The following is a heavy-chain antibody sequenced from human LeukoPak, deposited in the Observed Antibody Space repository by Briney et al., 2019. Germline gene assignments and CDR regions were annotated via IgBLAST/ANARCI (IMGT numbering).Heavy chain of an antibody. V-gene: IGHV1-69*06. J-gene: IGHJ3*02. CDR1: GGTFSSYA. Sequence: ASVKVSCKASGGTFSSYAISWVRQAPGQGLEWMGGIIPIFGTTNYTQKFQGRVTITADKSTTTAYMELSSLRSEDTAVYFCARDLQINRDAFDIWGQGTMVTVSS. D-gene: IGHD4-11*01. CDR2: IIPIFGTT. CDR3: ARDLQINRDAFDI.